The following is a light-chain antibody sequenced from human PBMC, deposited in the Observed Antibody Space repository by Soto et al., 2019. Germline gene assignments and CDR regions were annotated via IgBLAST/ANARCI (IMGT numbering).Light chain of an antibody. Sequence: QSALTQPASVSGSPGPSITISCTGTSSDVGRYNYVSWYQQHQGKAPKLMIYDVNNRPSGVSNRFSGSKSGNTASLTISGLQAEDEDDDYCSSYTSSSTRVVFGGGTKVTVL. CDR2: DVN. V-gene: IGLV2-14*01. J-gene: IGLJ2*01. CDR3: SSYTSSSTRVV. CDR1: SSDVGRYNY.